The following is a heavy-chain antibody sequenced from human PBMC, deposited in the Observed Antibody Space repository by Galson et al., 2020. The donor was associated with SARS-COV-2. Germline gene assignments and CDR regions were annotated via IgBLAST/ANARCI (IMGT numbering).Heavy chain of an antibody. CDR1: GFSLSTSGMC. CDR2: IDWDDDK. Sequence: SGPTLVKPTQTLTLTCTFSGFSLSTSGMCVSWIRQPPGKALEWLALIDWDDDKYYSTSLKTRLTISKDTSKNQMVLTMTNMDPVDTATYYCARMEAVAGKYAFDIWGQGTMVTVSS. D-gene: IGHD6-19*01. V-gene: IGHV2-70*01. J-gene: IGHJ3*02. CDR3: ARMEAVAGKYAFDI.